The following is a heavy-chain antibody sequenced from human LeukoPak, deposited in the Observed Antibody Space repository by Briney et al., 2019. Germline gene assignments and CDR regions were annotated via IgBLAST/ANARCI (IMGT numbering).Heavy chain of an antibody. V-gene: IGHV4-4*02. Sequence: PSGTLSLTCAVSGGSISSSNWWSWVCQPPGKGLEWIGEIYHSGSTNYNPSLKSRVTISVDKSKNQFSLKLSSVTAADTAVYYCARVKGGAKDYYGMDVWGKGTTVTVSS. CDR3: ARVKGGAKDYYGMDV. D-gene: IGHD4/OR15-4a*01. J-gene: IGHJ6*04. CDR1: GGSISSSNW. CDR2: IYHSGST.